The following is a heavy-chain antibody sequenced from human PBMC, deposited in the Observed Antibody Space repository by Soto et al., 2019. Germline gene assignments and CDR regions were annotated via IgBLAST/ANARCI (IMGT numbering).Heavy chain of an antibody. CDR2: VSTYNTNT. D-gene: IGHD3-22*01. V-gene: IGHV1-18*01. J-gene: IGHJ4*02. Sequence: SVKVSCKTSGYTFSDYGLAWLRQTPGQRPEWMGWVSTYNTNTNYAQKFQGRVTMTTDTSTTTTSMELRSLRSDDTAVYYCARELNTDSSAYYSFAYWGQGTLVTVSS. CDR1: GYTFSDYG. CDR3: ARELNTDSSAYYSFAY.